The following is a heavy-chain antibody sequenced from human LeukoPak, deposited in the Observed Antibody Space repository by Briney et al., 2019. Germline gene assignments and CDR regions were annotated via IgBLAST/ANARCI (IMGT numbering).Heavy chain of an antibody. D-gene: IGHD5-12*01. CDR2: INPNSGGT. V-gene: IGHV1-2*02. Sequence: GASVKVSCKASGYTFTGYYMHWVRQAPGQGLEWMGWINPNSGGTNYAQKLQGRVTMTTDTSTSTAYMELRSLRSDDTAVYYCARKNSDYSGYDYYYYMDVWGKGTTVTVSS. CDR1: GYTFTGYY. CDR3: ARKNSDYSGYDYYYYMDV. J-gene: IGHJ6*03.